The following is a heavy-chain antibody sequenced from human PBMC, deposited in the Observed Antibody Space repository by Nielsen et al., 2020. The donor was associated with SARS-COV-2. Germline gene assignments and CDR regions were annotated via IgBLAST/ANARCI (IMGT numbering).Heavy chain of an antibody. J-gene: IGHJ6*03. CDR1: GDSVSSSSAA. V-gene: IGHV6-1*01. CDR3: ARARGAYGDYYYYYYTDV. Sequence: SQTLSLTCAISGDSVSSSSAAWNWIRQSPSRGLEWLGRTYYRSKWYNDYAVSVKSRITINPDTSKNQFSLHLNSVTPEDTAAYYCARARGAYGDYYYYYYTDVWGKGTTVTVSS. D-gene: IGHD4-17*01. CDR2: TYYRSKWYN.